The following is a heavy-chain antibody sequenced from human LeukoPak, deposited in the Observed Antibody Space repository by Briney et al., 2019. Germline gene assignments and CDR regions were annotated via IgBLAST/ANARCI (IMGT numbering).Heavy chain of an antibody. Sequence: PSETLSLACTVSGGPISSSSYFWGWIRQPPGKGLEWIGSIYYSGSTYYNPSLKSRVTISVDTSKNQFSLKLSSVTAADTAVYYCARQIFSDYYDSSGYDAFDIWGQGTMVTVSS. V-gene: IGHV4-39*01. J-gene: IGHJ3*02. D-gene: IGHD3-22*01. CDR1: GGPISSSSYF. CDR3: ARQIFSDYYDSSGYDAFDI. CDR2: IYYSGST.